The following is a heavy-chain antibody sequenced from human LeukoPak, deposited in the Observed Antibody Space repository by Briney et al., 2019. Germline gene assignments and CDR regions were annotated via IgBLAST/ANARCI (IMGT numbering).Heavy chain of an antibody. CDR3: ARAVRFLNAALNWFDP. J-gene: IGHJ5*02. Sequence: PSETLSLTCTVSGGSVSSGSYYWSWIRQPPGKGLEWIGYIYHSGSTYYNPSLKSRVTISVDRSKNQFSLKLSSVTAADTAVYYCARAVRFLNAALNWFDPWGQGTLVTVSS. CDR1: GGSVSSGSYY. D-gene: IGHD3-3*01. V-gene: IGHV4-30-2*01. CDR2: IYHSGST.